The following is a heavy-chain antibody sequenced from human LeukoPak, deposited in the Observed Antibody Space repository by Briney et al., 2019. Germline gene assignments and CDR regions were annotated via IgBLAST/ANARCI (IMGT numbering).Heavy chain of an antibody. CDR1: GFTFSTYG. D-gene: IGHD3-3*01. CDR3: ARDSARSGYFDY. V-gene: IGHV3-33*01. Sequence: GGSLRLSCAASGFTFSTYGMHWVRQAPVKGLEWVAVIWYDGSNKYYADSVKGRFTISRDNSKNTLYLQMNSLRAEDTAVYYCARDSARSGYFDYWGQGTLVTVSS. CDR2: IWYDGSNK. J-gene: IGHJ4*02.